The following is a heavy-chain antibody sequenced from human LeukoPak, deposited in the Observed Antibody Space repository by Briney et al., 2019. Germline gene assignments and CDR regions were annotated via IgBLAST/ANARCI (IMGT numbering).Heavy chain of an antibody. CDR3: VSDVRSSAEYFQH. CDR1: GGSISSGGYY. D-gene: IGHD1-26*01. J-gene: IGHJ1*01. V-gene: IGHV4-30-2*01. Sequence: PSETLSLTCTVSGGSISSGGYYWSWIRQPPGKGLEWIGYIYHSGSTYYNPSLKSRVTISVDRSKNQFSLKLSSVTAADTAVYYCVSDVRSSAEYFQHWGQGTLVTVSS. CDR2: IYHSGST.